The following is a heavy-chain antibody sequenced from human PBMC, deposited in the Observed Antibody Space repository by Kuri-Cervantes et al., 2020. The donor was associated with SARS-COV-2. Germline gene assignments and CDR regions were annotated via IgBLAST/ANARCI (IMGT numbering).Heavy chain of an antibody. CDR3: ARDLSTVTIFSGGYGMDV. J-gene: IGHJ6*02. V-gene: IGHV1-46*01. Sequence: ASVKVSCKASGYTFTGYYMHWVRQAPGQGLEWMGIINPSGGSTSYAQKFQGRVTMTRDTSTSTVYMELSSLRSEDTAVYYCARDLSTVTIFSGGYGMDVWGQGTTVTVSS. D-gene: IGHD4-17*01. CDR1: GYTFTGYY. CDR2: INPSGGST.